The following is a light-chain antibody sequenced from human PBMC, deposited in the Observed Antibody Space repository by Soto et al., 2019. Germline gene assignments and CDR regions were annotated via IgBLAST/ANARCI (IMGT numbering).Light chain of an antibody. CDR3: SSYAGSNNLV. CDR1: SIDVGSYNY. J-gene: IGLJ2*01. V-gene: IGLV2-8*01. CDR2: EVS. Sequence: QSALTQPPSASGSPGQSVTISCTGTSIDVGSYNYVSWYQQHPGKAPKLMIYEVSKRPSGVPDRFSGSKSGNTASLTVSGLQAEDEDDYYCSSYAGSNNLVFGGGTKLTVL.